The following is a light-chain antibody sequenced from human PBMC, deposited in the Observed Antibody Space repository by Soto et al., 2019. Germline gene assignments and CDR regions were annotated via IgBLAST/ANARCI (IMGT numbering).Light chain of an antibody. CDR2: GAS. V-gene: IGKV3-20*01. J-gene: IGKJ1*01. CDR3: QQYGNSRWT. Sequence: EIVLTQSPGTLSLSPGERATLSCRASQSVSSRYLAWYQQKPGQAPRLLISGASTRATGIPDRXXGSGSGXXXXXXXXXXEPEDFAVYYCQQYGNSRWTFGQGTKVEIK. CDR1: QSVSSRY.